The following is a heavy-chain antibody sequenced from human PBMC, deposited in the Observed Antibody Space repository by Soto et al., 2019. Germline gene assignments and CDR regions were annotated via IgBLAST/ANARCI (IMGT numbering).Heavy chain of an antibody. D-gene: IGHD4-17*01. CDR1: GFTFSSYA. CDR3: AKIEEGPTVTPTSGMDV. CDR2: ISGSGGST. V-gene: IGHV3-23*01. J-gene: IGHJ6*02. Sequence: PGGSLRLSCAASGFTFSSYAMSWVRQAPGKGLEWVSAISGSGGSTYYADSVKGRFTISRDNSKNTLYLQMNSLRAEDTAVYYCAKIEEGPTVTPTSGMDVWGQGTTVTVSS.